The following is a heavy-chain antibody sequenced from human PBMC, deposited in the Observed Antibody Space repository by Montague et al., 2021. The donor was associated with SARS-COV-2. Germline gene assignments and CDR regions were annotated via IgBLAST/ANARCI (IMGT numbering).Heavy chain of an antibody. J-gene: IGHJ4*01. CDR1: GFTFSSYE. CDR3: ARDNYYYGTSGYPDY. V-gene: IGHV3-48*03. Sequence: SRSLSWAASGFTFSSYEMNWLRQAPGKGLEWVSYISSSGITIYYADSVKGRFTISRDNAKNSLYLQMNSLRAEDTAVYYCARDNYYYGTSGYPDYWGQGTLVTVSS. CDR2: ISSSGITI. D-gene: IGHD3-22*01.